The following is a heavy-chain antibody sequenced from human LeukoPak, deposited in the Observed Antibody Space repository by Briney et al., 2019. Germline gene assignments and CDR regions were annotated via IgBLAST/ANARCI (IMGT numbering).Heavy chain of an antibody. CDR2: INSNGGST. Sequence: GGSLRLSCSASGFTFSTYAMHWVRQAPGKGLEYVSLINSNGGSTYYADSVKGRFTISRDNSKNTLHLQMSSLRTEDTAVYYCVKLARMAATDQDWGQGTLVTVSS. D-gene: IGHD6-13*01. J-gene: IGHJ4*02. V-gene: IGHV3-64D*09. CDR1: GFTFSTYA. CDR3: VKLARMAATDQD.